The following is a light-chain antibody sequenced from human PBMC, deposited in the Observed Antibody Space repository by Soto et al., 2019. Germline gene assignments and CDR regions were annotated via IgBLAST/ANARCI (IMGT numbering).Light chain of an antibody. Sequence: IVLTQTPLLSPVTLGQPASISCRSSRSLVASDGNAYLTWLHQRPGQPPRPLIYKVSQRLSGVPDRFSGSGAGTDFTLLISRVEADDVGTYFCMQATQLRTFGQGTRLEIK. CDR1: RSLVASDGNAY. J-gene: IGKJ5*01. V-gene: IGKV2-24*01. CDR2: KVS. CDR3: MQATQLRT.